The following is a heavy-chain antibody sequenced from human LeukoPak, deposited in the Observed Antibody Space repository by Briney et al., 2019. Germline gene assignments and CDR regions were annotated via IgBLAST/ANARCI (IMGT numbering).Heavy chain of an antibody. CDR3: ARVVYEAARPPSNYYYCYMDV. Sequence: GGSLRLSCAASGFTFDDYGMSWVRQAPGKGLEWVSGINWNGGSTGYADSVKGRFTISRDNAKNSLYLQMNSLRAEDTALYYCARVVYEAARPPSNYYYCYMDVWGKGTTVTVSS. CDR1: GFTFDDYG. V-gene: IGHV3-20*04. D-gene: IGHD6-6*01. J-gene: IGHJ6*03. CDR2: INWNGGST.